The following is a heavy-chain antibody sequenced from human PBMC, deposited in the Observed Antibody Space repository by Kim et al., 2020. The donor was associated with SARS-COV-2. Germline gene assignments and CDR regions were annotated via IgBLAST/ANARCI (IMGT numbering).Heavy chain of an antibody. V-gene: IGHV3-7*04. CDR3: ARGMATSVFDP. J-gene: IGHJ5*02. D-gene: IGHD5-12*01. Sequence: KYLVDAVKGRFTISRDNAKNSLYLQMNSLRAEYTAVYYCARGMATSVFDPWGQGTLVTVSS. CDR2: K.